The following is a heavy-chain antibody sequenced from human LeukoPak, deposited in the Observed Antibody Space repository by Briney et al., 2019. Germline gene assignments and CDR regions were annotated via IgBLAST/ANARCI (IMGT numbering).Heavy chain of an antibody. CDR1: GFTFDDYG. Sequence: GGSLRLSCAASGFTFDDYGMSWVRQAPGKGLEWVSAISGSGGSTYYADSVKGRFTISRDNSKNALYLQMNSLRAEDTAVYYCAKDLYDSSGLFDYWGQGTLVTVSS. V-gene: IGHV3-23*01. CDR3: AKDLYDSSGLFDY. CDR2: ISGSGGST. J-gene: IGHJ4*02. D-gene: IGHD3-22*01.